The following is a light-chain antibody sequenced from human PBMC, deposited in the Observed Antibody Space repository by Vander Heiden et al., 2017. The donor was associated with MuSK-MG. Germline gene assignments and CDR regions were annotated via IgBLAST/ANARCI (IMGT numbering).Light chain of an antibody. CDR3: QHVAGCLT. CDR2: GAS. Sequence: AIQLTQSPSSLSASVGDRVTITCRASQGIRSDLDWYHQKPGKAPKLLIYGASTWESGVPSKFSSTGLGTDFTLTRSSRQPEDFATYYGQHVAGCLTFGGGTKVEIK. V-gene: IGKV1-13*02. J-gene: IGKJ4*01. CDR1: QGIRSD.